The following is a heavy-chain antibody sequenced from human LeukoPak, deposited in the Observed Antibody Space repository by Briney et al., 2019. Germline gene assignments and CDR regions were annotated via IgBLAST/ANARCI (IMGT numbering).Heavy chain of an antibody. J-gene: IGHJ4*02. V-gene: IGHV1-69*13. CDR2: IIPIFGTA. Sequence: EASVKVSCKASGGTFSSYAISWVRQAPGQGLEWMGGIIPIFGTANYAQKFQGRVTITADESTSTAYMELNSLRSEDTAVYYCARDGGPHYYDSSGYYNYWGQGTLVTVSS. CDR1: GGTFSSYA. D-gene: IGHD3-22*01. CDR3: ARDGGPHYYDSSGYYNY.